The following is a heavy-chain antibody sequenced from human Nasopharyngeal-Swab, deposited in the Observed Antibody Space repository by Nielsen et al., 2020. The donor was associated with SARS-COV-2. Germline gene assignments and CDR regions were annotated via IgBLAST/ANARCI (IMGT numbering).Heavy chain of an antibody. CDR2: ISYDGSNK. CDR1: GFTFSSYA. CDR3: ARTYDSSGHWVWYYYYGMDV. Sequence: GESLKISCAASGFTFSSYAMHWVRQAPGKGLEWVAVISYDGSNKYYADSVKGRFTISRDNSKNTLYLQMNSLRAEDTAVYYCARTYDSSGHWVWYYYYGMDVWGQGTTVTVSS. D-gene: IGHD3-22*01. J-gene: IGHJ6*02. V-gene: IGHV3-30-3*01.